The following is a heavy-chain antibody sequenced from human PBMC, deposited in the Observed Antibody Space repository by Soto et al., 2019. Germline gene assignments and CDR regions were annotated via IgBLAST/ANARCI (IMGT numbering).Heavy chain of an antibody. D-gene: IGHD6-13*01. CDR2: IWYDGSNK. Sequence: QVQLVESGGGVVQPGRSLRLSCAASGFTFSSYGMHWVRQAPGKGLEWVAVIWYDGSNKYYADSVKGRFTISRDNSKNTLYLQMNSLRAEDTAVYYCARGSSSWHDYYYGMDVWGQGTTVTVSS. V-gene: IGHV3-33*01. CDR3: ARGSSSWHDYYYGMDV. J-gene: IGHJ6*02. CDR1: GFTFSSYG.